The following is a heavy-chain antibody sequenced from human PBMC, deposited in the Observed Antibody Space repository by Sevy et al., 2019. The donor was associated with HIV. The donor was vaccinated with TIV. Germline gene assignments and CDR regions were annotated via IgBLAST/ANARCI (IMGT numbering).Heavy chain of an antibody. J-gene: IGHJ4*02. D-gene: IGHD2-2*01. CDR2: IKSKTDGGTT. CDR3: TTESRPRYGSSTSCFTRSY. CDR1: GFTFSNAW. V-gene: IGHV3-15*01. Sequence: GGSLRLSCAASGFTFSNAWMSWVRQAPGKGLEWVGRIKSKTDGGTTDYAAPVKGRFTNSRDDSKNTLNLQMNSLKTEDTAVYYCTTESRPRYGSSTSCFTRSYWGQGTLVTVSS.